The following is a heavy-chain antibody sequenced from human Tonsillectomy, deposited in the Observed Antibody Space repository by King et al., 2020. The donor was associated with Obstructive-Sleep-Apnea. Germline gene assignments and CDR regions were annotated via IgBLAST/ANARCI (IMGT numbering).Heavy chain of an antibody. V-gene: IGHV4-4*07. Sequence: VQLQESGPGLVKPSETLSLTCSVSGGSMSSFYWSWIRQAAGKGLEWIGRIYTSGSTNYNPSLKSRVTLSVDTSNNQISLKLSSVTAADTAVYYCAREASAYYGAGPMDVWGQGTTVTVSS. CDR2: IYTSGST. CDR1: GGSMSSFY. D-gene: IGHD3-10*01. CDR3: AREASAYYGAGPMDV. J-gene: IGHJ6*02.